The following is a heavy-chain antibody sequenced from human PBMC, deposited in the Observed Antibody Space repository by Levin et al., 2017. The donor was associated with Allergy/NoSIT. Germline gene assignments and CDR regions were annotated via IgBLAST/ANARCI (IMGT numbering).Heavy chain of an antibody. J-gene: IGHJ3*02. D-gene: IGHD3-16*02. V-gene: IGHV1-18*01. Sequence: ASVKVSCKSSGYTFTRYGISWVRQAPGHGLEWMGWISPYKGNTKYAEKVQGRVTMTTDTSTSTAYMELRSLRSDDTAVYYCAREGYVWGSYRPDDAFDIWGQGTMVTVSS. CDR3: AREGYVWGSYRPDDAFDI. CDR2: ISPYKGNT. CDR1: GYTFTRYG.